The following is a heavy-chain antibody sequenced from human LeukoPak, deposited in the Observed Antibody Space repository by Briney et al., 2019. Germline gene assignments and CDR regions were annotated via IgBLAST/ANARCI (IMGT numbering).Heavy chain of an antibody. CDR1: GFTFSSYA. J-gene: IGHJ4*02. D-gene: IGHD3/OR15-3a*01. Sequence: GGSLRLSCAASGFTFSSYAMSWVRQAPGKGLEWVSGLSGSGGGTYYAASVKGRFTTSRDNANTLYLQMNSLRAEDTAVYFCVRGTSFWTGVDYWGQGTLVTVSS. V-gene: IGHV3-23*01. CDR2: LSGSGGGT. CDR3: VRGTSFWTGVDY.